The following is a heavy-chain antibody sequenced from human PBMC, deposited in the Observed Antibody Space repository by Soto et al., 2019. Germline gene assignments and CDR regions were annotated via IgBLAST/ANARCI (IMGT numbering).Heavy chain of an antibody. CDR1: GGSFSGYY. CDR3: ARGVKRVRVGGRLDY. CDR2: INHSGST. J-gene: IGHJ4*02. Sequence: SETLSLTCAVYGGSFSGYYWSWIRQPPGKGLEWIGEINHSGSTNYNPSLKSRVTISVDTSKNQFSLKLSSVTAADTAVYYCARGVKRVRVGGRLDYWGQGTLVTVSS. V-gene: IGHV4-34*01. D-gene: IGHD1-26*01.